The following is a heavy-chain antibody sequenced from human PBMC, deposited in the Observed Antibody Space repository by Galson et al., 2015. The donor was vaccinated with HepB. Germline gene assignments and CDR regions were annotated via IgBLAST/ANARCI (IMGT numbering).Heavy chain of an antibody. Sequence: SVKVSCKASGYTFTSYDINWVRQATGQGLEWMGWMNPNSGNTGYAQKFQGRVTMTRNTSISTAYMELSSLRSEDTAVYYCARGPAAIDWFDPWGQGTLVTVSSGSYYKGYYYYMDVWGKGTTVTVSS. D-gene: IGHD3-10*01. CDR2: MNPNSGNT. CDR1: GYTFTSYD. J-gene: IGHJ6*03. CDR3: ARGPAAIDWFDPWGQGTLVTVSSGSYYKGYYYYMDV. V-gene: IGHV1-8*01.